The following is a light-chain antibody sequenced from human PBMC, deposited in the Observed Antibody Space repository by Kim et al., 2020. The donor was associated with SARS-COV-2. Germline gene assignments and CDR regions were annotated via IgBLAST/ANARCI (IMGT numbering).Light chain of an antibody. CDR1: QNIGSW. CDR3: QQYETYPYT. Sequence: DIQMTQSPSTLSASVGDRVTITCRASQNIGSWLAWYQQKPGKAPKLLIYDASSLQGGVPSRFSGSGSGTEFTLTISSLQPDDFSTYYCQQYETYPYTFGQGTKLEI. CDR2: DAS. J-gene: IGKJ2*01. V-gene: IGKV1-5*01.